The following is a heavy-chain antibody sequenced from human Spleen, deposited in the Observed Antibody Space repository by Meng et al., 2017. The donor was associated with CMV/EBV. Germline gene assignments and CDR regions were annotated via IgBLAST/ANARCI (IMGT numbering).Heavy chain of an antibody. CDR1: GYTLPGYY. CDR3: ARGSYDILTGYYSYYFDY. D-gene: IGHD3-9*01. V-gene: IGHV1-2*02. Sequence: GQLLPSGAEVQKPGASVKVSCKASGYTLPGYYMHWVRQAPGQGLEWMGWINPNSGGTNYAQKFQGRVTMTRDTSISTAYMELSRLRSDDTAVYYCARGSYDILTGYYSYYFDYWGQGTLVTVSS. J-gene: IGHJ4*02. CDR2: INPNSGGT.